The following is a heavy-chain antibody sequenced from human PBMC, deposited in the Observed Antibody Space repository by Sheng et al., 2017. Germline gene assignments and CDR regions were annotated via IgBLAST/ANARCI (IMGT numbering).Heavy chain of an antibody. J-gene: IGHJ2*01. CDR1: GFTFSKYW. D-gene: IGHD4-17*01. CDR2: IKQDGNEM. Sequence: EVELVESGGGLVQPAGSLKLSCVVPGFTFSKYWMTWVRQAPGKGLEWVANIKQDGNEMYYVDSVRGRFTISRDNAKNSLYLQMNNLRAEDTAVYYCVRGPLRYGDDISGHDYWHFDIWGRGTLVTVSS. CDR3: VRGPLRYGDDISGHDYWHFDI. V-gene: IGHV3-7*01.